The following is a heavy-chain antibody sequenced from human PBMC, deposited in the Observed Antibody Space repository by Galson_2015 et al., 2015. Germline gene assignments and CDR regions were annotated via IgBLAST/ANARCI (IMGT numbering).Heavy chain of an antibody. Sequence: GYTFTSYAMNWVRQAPGQGLEWMGWINTNTGNPTYAQGFTGRFVFSLDTSVSTAYLQISSLKAEDTAVYYCARAGALHESNEEDYWGQGTLVTVSS. V-gene: IGHV7-4-1*02. CDR3: ARAGALHESNEEDY. CDR1: GYTFTSYA. D-gene: IGHD3-10*01. J-gene: IGHJ4*02. CDR2: INTNTGNP.